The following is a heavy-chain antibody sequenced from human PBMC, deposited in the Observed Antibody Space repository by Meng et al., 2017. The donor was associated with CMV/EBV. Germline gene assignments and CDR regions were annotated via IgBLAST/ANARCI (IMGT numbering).Heavy chain of an antibody. CDR2: IKSKTDGGTS. Sequence: VTVSNAWMSWVRQAPGKGLEWVGRIKSKTDGGTSDYPVSVKGRFSISRDDSKNKLYLQINSLETEDTAVYYCTREATLDRNYYWFDPWGQGTPVTVSS. CDR3: TREATLDRNYYWFDP. V-gene: IGHV3-15*01. J-gene: IGHJ5*02. CDR1: VTVSNAW. D-gene: IGHD1-14*01.